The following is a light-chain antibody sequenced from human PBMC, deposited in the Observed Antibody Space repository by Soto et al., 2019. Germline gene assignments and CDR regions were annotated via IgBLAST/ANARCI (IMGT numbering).Light chain of an antibody. J-gene: IGKJ4*01. CDR2: SAS. CDR1: QGINRK. CDR3: QQYLTWPVT. Sequence: IVMTQSPATLSVSQGERVTFSCRASQGINRKLAWYQHKAGQAPRLLISSASTRATGIPARCSGSGSGTEFSLTINCLQAEDSAVYYCQQYLTWPVTFGGGTKVDIK. V-gene: IGKV3-15*01.